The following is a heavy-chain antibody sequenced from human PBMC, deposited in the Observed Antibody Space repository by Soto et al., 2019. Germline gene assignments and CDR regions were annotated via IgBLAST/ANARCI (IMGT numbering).Heavy chain of an antibody. D-gene: IGHD6-13*01. CDR1: GFTLSSYS. CDR2: ISSSSSYI. J-gene: IGHJ6*02. V-gene: IGHV3-21*01. Sequence: GGSLRLSCAASGFTLSSYSMNWVRQAPGKGLEWVSSISSSSSYIYYADSVKGRFTISRDNAKNSLYLQMNSLRAEDTAVYYCARRLTAAGIIYYGMDVWGQGTTVTVSS. CDR3: ARRLTAAGIIYYGMDV.